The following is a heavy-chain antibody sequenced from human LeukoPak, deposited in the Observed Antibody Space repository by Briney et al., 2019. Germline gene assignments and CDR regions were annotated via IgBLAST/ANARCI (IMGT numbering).Heavy chain of an antibody. CDR2: IYHSGST. CDR3: ARSSKGGTVTYDY. V-gene: IGHV4-30-2*01. CDR1: GGSISSGGYY. Sequence: SETLSLTCTVSGGSISSGGYYWSWIRQPPGKGLEWIGYIYHSGSTYYNPSLKSRVTISVDRSKNQFSLKLSSVTAADTAVYYCARSSKGGTVTYDYWGQGTLVTVSS. D-gene: IGHD4-17*01. J-gene: IGHJ4*02.